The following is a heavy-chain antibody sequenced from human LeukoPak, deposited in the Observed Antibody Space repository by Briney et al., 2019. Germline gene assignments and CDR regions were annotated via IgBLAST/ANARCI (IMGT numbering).Heavy chain of an antibody. CDR1: GFIFSTFG. J-gene: IGHJ4*02. Sequence: PGGSLRLSCVASGFIFSTFGMHWVRQAPGKGLEWVAVISYDGSNKYYADSVKGRFTISRDNSKNTLYLQMNSLRAEDTAVYYCAKQMRQYGDYYFDYWGQGTLVTVSS. D-gene: IGHD4-17*01. CDR2: ISYDGSNK. V-gene: IGHV3-30*18. CDR3: AKQMRQYGDYYFDY.